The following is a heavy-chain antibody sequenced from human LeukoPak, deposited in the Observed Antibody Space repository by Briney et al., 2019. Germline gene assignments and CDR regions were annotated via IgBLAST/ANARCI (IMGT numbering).Heavy chain of an antibody. Sequence: GGSLRLSCAASGFTFSSYAMSWVRQAPGKGLEWVSVISGSGGSTYYADSVKGRFTISRDNSKNTLYLQMNSLRAEDTAVYYCAKDPVPYSSSWYVGDYWGQGTLVTVSS. CDR1: GFTFSSYA. CDR3: AKDPVPYSSSWYVGDY. V-gene: IGHV3-23*01. D-gene: IGHD6-13*01. CDR2: ISGSGGST. J-gene: IGHJ4*02.